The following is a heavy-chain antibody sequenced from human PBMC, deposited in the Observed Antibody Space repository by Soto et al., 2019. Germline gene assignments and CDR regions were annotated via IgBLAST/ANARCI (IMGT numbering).Heavy chain of an antibody. CDR3: ARDLNLGLGDY. Sequence: QVQLVQSGAEVKKPGASVKVSCKASGYTFTSYGLSWVRQAPGQGLEWMGWINANNGHTKYAQKLQGRVTMTTDTSTTTAYMELRSRRSDDTAVYYCARDLNLGLGDYWGQGTLVTVSS. D-gene: IGHD7-27*01. V-gene: IGHV1-18*01. CDR2: INANNGHT. CDR1: GYTFTSYG. J-gene: IGHJ4*02.